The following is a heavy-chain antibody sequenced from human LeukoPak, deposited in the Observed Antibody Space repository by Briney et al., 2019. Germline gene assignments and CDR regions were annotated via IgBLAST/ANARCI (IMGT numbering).Heavy chain of an antibody. CDR1: GGSISSGGYY. CDR3: ASSYGRALRAFDI. V-gene: IGHV4-31*03. J-gene: IGHJ3*02. Sequence: SETLSLTCTVSGGSISSGGYYWSWIRQHPGKGLEWIGYIYYSGSTYYNPSLKSRVTISVDTSKNQFSLKLSSVTAADTAAYYCASSYGRALRAFDIWGQGTMVTVSS. CDR2: IYYSGST. D-gene: IGHD3-10*01.